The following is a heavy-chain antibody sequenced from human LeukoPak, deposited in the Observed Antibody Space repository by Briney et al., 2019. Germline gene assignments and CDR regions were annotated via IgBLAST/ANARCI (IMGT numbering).Heavy chain of an antibody. V-gene: IGHV1-69*05. J-gene: IGHJ6*02. CDR1: GGTFSSYA. CDR3: ARDAGPGRYYYYYGMDV. Sequence: SVKVSCKASGGTFSSYAISWVRQAPGQGLEWMGGIIPIFGTANYAQKLQGRVTMTTDTSTSTAYMELRSLRSDDTAVYYCARDAGPGRYYYYYGMDVWGQGTTVTVSS. D-gene: IGHD3-10*01. CDR2: IIPIFGTA.